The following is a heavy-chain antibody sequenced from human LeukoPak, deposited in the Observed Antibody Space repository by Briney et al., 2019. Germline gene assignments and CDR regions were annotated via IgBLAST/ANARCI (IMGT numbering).Heavy chain of an antibody. CDR1: GFTFSSYA. Sequence: GGSLRLSCAASGFTFSSYAMSWVRQAPGKGLEWVSAISGSGGSTYYADSVKGRFTVSRGNSKNTLYLQMNSLRAEDAAVYYCAKDQGSGNYWGQGTLVTVSS. V-gene: IGHV3-23*01. CDR2: ISGSGGST. J-gene: IGHJ4*02. CDR3: AKDQGSGNY. D-gene: IGHD6-19*01.